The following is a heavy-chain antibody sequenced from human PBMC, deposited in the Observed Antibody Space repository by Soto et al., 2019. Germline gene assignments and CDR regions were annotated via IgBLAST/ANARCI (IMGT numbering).Heavy chain of an antibody. CDR2: INHSGST. V-gene: IGHV4-34*01. J-gene: IGHJ4*02. CDR1: GGSFSGYY. CDR3: ARGAARHPSLDY. Sequence: SETLSLTCAVYGGSFSGYYWSWIRQPPGKGLEWTGEINHSGSTNYNPSLKSRVTISVDTSKNQFSLKLSSVTAADTAVYYCARGAARHPSLDYWGQGTLVTVSS. D-gene: IGHD6-6*01.